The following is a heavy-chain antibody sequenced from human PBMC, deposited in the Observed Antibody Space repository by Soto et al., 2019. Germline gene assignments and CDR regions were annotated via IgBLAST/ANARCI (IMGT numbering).Heavy chain of an antibody. CDR1: GFTFFSSYW. CDR2: INSDGSST. Sequence: GGSLRLSCAASGFTFFSSYWLHWVRQAPGKGLVWVSRINSDGSSTTYADSVKGRFTISRDNAKNTLFLQMTSLRVEDTAVYYCATEASFYETSSALDVWGPGTTATVSS. J-gene: IGHJ6*02. V-gene: IGHV3-74*01. CDR3: ATEASFYETSSALDV. D-gene: IGHD3-22*01.